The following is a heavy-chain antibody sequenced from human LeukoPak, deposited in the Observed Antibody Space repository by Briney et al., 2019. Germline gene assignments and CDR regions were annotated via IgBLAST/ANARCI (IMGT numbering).Heavy chain of an antibody. CDR3: ARQKYYGDYFGVSGY. CDR2: IIPIFGTA. D-gene: IGHD4-17*01. V-gene: IGHV1-69*13. J-gene: IGHJ4*02. CDR1: GGTFSSYA. Sequence: SVKVSCKASGGTFSSYAISWVRQAPGQGLEWMGGIIPIFGTANYAQKFQGRVTITADESTSTAYMELSSLRSEDTAVYYCARQKYYGDYFGVSGYWGQGTLVTVSS.